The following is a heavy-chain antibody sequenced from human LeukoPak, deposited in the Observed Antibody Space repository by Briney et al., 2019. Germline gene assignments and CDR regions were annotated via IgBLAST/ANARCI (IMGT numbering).Heavy chain of an antibody. Sequence: GASVKVSCKASGYTFTGYYMHCVRQAPGQGLEWMGRINPNSGGTNYAQKFQGRVTMTRDTSISTAYMELSRLRSDDTAVYYCAPMLHYGDFDYWGQGTLVTVSS. CDR1: GYTFTGYY. CDR3: APMLHYGDFDY. CDR2: INPNSGGT. V-gene: IGHV1-2*06. D-gene: IGHD4-17*01. J-gene: IGHJ4*02.